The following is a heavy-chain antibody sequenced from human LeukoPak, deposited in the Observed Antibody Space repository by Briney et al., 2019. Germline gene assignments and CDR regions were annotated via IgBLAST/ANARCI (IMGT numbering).Heavy chain of an antibody. D-gene: IGHD4-23*01. Sequence: GGSLRLSXAASGFTFSSYWMHWVRQAPGKGLVWVSRINSDGSSTSYADSVKGRFTISRDNAKNTLYLQMNSLRAEDTAVYYCARVGFYGGNDAFDIWGQGTMVTVSS. CDR2: INSDGSST. CDR1: GFTFSSYW. J-gene: IGHJ3*02. CDR3: ARVGFYGGNDAFDI. V-gene: IGHV3-74*01.